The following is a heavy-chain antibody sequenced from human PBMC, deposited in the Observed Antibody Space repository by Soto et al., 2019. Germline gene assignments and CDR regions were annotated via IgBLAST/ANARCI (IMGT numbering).Heavy chain of an antibody. D-gene: IGHD6-13*01. CDR1: SGSISTYY. CDR2: IYYSGRT. Sequence: QVQLQESGPGLVKPSETLSLTCTVSSGSISTYYWSWIRQPPGKGLEWIGYIYYSGRTNYTPSLKSRVTISLATSRNQFSLKLSSVTAADTAVYYCARYAGSSWFDYWGQGTLVTVSS. V-gene: IGHV4-59*01. CDR3: ARYAGSSWFDY. J-gene: IGHJ4*02.